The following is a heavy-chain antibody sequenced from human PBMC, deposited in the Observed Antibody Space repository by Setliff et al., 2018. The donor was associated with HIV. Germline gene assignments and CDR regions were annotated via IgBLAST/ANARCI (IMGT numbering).Heavy chain of an antibody. V-gene: IGHV3-21*01. CDR2: ISGSSVFI. CDR1: GFKFHNYG. CDR3: TRVGSSGWTPFDY. D-gene: IGHD6-19*01. Sequence: PGGSLRLSCAASGFKFHNYGMNWVRQAPGKGPEWVSSISGSSVFIFYADSVKGRFTIARDDAKNSLYLQMNSLRADDTAVYYCTRVGSSGWTPFDYWGQGTLVTV. J-gene: IGHJ4*02.